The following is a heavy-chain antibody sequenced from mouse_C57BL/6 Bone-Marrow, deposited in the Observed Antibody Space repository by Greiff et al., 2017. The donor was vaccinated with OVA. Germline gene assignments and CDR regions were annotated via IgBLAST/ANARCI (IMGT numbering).Heavy chain of an antibody. CDR2: INPNNGGT. D-gene: IGHD1-1*01. V-gene: IGHV1-18*01. J-gene: IGHJ2*01. Sequence: EVQLQESGPELVKPGASVKIPCKASGYTFTDYNMDWVKQSHGKSLEWIGDINPNNGGTIYNQKFKGKATLTVDKSSSTAYMELRSLTSEDTAVYYCAITTVVATGYFDYWGQGTTLTVSS. CDR3: AITTVVATGYFDY. CDR1: GYTFTDYN.